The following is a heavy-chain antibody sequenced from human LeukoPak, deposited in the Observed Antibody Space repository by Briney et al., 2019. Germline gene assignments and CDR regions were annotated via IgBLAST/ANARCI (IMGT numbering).Heavy chain of an antibody. CDR1: GYSFTSYW. J-gene: IGHJ3*02. V-gene: IGHV5-51*01. CDR2: FYLGDSDT. Sequence: GESLKISCKGSGYSFTSYWIGWVRKLPGKGLEGMGIFYLGDSDTRYSPSFQGQVTISADKSISTAYLQWSSLKASDTAMYYCARQIGSGGSLLPDAFDIWGQGTMVTVSS. D-gene: IGHD2-15*01. CDR3: ARQIGSGGSLLPDAFDI.